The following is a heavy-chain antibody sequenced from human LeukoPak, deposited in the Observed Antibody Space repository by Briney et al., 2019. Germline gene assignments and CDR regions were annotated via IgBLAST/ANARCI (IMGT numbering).Heavy chain of an antibody. D-gene: IGHD2-15*01. V-gene: IGHV3-11*06. CDR1: GFTFSAYY. CDR3: ARVAFCSGGTCYKYFDY. J-gene: IGHJ4*02. Sequence: PGGSLRLSCAASGFTFSAYYMSWIRQAPGTGLEWVSHISTSSSSTNYADSVKGRFTISRDNAKNSLYLQMNSLRAEDTAVYYCARVAFCSGGTCYKYFDYWGQGTLVTVSS. CDR2: ISTSSSST.